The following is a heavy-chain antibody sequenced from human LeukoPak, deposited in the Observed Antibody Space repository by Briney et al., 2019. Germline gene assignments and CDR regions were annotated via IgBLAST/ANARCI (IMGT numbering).Heavy chain of an antibody. CDR2: ISYDGSNK. CDR3: ARASAGNIDY. J-gene: IGHJ4*02. CDR1: GFTFSSYG. V-gene: IGHV3-30*03. Sequence: PGRSLRLSCAASGFTFSSYGMHWVRQAPGKGLEWVAVISYDGSNKYYADSVKGRFTISRDNSKNTLYLQMNSLRAEDTAVYYCARASAGNIDYWGQGTLVTVSS. D-gene: IGHD6-13*01.